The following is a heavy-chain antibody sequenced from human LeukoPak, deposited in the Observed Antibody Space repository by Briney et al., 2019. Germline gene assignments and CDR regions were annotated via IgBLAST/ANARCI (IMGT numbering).Heavy chain of an antibody. J-gene: IGHJ4*02. CDR1: EFTFSRYD. D-gene: IGHD6-19*01. V-gene: IGHV3-13*04. Sequence: SLRLSCATIEFTFSRYDMHLVRQATGKEMEWVSAIDTAGDTYYPDSVKGRFTISRDNSKNTLYLQMNSLRAEDTAVYYCARDCSGWSDYWGQGTLVTVSS. CDR3: ARDCSGWSDY. CDR2: IDTAGDT.